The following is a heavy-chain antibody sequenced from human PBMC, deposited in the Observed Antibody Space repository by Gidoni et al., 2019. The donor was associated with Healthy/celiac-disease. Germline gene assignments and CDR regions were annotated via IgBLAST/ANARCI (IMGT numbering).Heavy chain of an antibody. J-gene: IGHJ6*02. CDR1: GFTFSDYS. D-gene: IGHD2-2*01. Sequence: QVQLVESGGGLVKPGGSLRLSCAASGFTFSDYSMSWIRQAPGKGLEWVSYISSSSSYTNDADSVKCRFTISRDNAKNSLYLQMNSLRAEDTAVYYCARADIVVVPAAMPYYYGMDVWGQGTTVTVSS. CDR3: ARADIVVVPAAMPYYYGMDV. CDR2: ISSSSSYT. V-gene: IGHV3-11*06.